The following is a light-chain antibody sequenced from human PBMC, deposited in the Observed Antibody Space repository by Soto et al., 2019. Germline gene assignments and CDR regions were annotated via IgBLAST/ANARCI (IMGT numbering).Light chain of an antibody. Sequence: GDRVTITCRASQSISSWLAWYQQKPGKAPKFLIYDASNLESGVPSRFSGSGSGTEFTLTISSLQPDDFATYYCQQYNSYSWTCGQGTKVDIK. CDR2: DAS. V-gene: IGKV1-5*01. J-gene: IGKJ1*01. CDR1: QSISSW. CDR3: QQYNSYSWT.